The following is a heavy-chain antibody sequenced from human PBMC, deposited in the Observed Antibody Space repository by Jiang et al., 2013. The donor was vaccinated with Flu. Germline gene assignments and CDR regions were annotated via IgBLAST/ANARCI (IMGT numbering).Heavy chain of an antibody. CDR1: GGSISSSSYY. D-gene: IGHD4-17*01. Sequence: GPGLVKPSETLSLTCTVSGGSISSSSYYWGWIRQPPGKGLEWIGSIYYSGSTYYNPSLKSRVTISVDTSKNQFSLKLSSVTAADTAVYYCARKTTVTPFLDYWGQGTLVTVSS. CDR2: IYYSGST. V-gene: IGHV4-39*01. J-gene: IGHJ4*02. CDR3: ARKTTVTPFLDY.